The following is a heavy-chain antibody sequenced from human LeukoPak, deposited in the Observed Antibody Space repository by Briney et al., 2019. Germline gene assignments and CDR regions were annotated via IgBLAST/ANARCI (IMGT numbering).Heavy chain of an antibody. V-gene: IGHV5-51*01. Sequence: KPGESLKISCQGSGYSFTSYWIGWVRQLPGKGLEWMGIIYPGVSDTRYSPSFQGQVTISAVKSINTAYLQWSSLKASDTAIYYCARKTTVVAFDIWGQGTMVTVSS. CDR2: IYPGVSDT. CDR1: GYSFTSYW. CDR3: ARKTTVVAFDI. J-gene: IGHJ3*02. D-gene: IGHD4-17*01.